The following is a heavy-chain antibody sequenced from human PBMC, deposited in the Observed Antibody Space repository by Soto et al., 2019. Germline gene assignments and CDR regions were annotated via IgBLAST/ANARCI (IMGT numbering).Heavy chain of an antibody. CDR2: ISSSSSSI. Sequence: GGSLRLSCAASGFTFSSYSMNWVRQAPGKGLEWVSYISSSSSSIYYADSVKGRLTISRDNAKNSLYLQMNSLRDEDSAVYHCARDLGYCSGGSCPSFDYWGQGTLVTVSS. CDR1: GFTFSSYS. J-gene: IGHJ4*02. D-gene: IGHD2-15*01. CDR3: ARDLGYCSGGSCPSFDY. V-gene: IGHV3-48*02.